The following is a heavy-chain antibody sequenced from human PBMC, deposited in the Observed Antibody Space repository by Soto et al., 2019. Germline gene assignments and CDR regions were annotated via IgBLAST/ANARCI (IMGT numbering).Heavy chain of an antibody. CDR1: GGSFSGYY. CDR2: INHSGST. J-gene: IGHJ6*02. D-gene: IGHD3-3*01. CDR3: ASHRRVRICGVVIDYDMDV. Sequence: SETLSLTCAVYGGSFSGYYWSWIRQPPGKGLEWIGEINHSGSTNYHPSLKSRVTISVDTSKNQFSLKLSSVTAADTAVYYCASHRRVRICGVVIDYDMDVWGQGTTVTVSS. V-gene: IGHV4-34*01.